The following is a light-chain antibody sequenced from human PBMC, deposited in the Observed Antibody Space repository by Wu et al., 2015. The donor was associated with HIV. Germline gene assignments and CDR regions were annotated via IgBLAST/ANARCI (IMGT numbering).Light chain of an antibody. V-gene: IGKV3-20*01. CDR3: QQYASSPLLT. CDR2: GAS. Sequence: EIVMTQSPATLSVSPGERATLSCGASQSVSSSYLAWYQQKPGQAPRLLIYGASSRATGIPDRFSASGSGTDFTLTISRLEPEDFAVYYCQQYASSPLLTFGGGTKVEIK. J-gene: IGKJ4*01. CDR1: QSVSSSY.